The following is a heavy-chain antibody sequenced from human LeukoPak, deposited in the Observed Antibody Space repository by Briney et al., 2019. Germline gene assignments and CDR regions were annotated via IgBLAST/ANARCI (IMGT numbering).Heavy chain of an antibody. CDR1: GFIFRSYA. CDR3: AREMYYYDSSGYYGGYFDY. V-gene: IGHV3-7*01. J-gene: IGHJ4*02. Sequence: GGSLRVSCAASGFIFRSYAMSWVRQAPGKGLEWVANIKEDGSEKNYVDSVKGRFTTSRDNAKNSLYLQMNSLRAEDTAVYYCAREMYYYDSSGYYGGYFDYWGQGTLVTVSS. CDR2: IKEDGSEK. D-gene: IGHD3-22*01.